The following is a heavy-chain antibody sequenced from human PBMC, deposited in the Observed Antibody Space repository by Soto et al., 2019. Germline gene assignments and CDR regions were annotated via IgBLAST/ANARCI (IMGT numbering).Heavy chain of an antibody. CDR2: IDYSGST. Sequence: QVQLQESGPGLVKPSQTLSLTCTVSGGSISGGDYSWSWISQPPGKGLEWMGYIDYSGSTYYNPSLKSLITISVDTPKNQFSLKLSSVTAADTAVYYCATGGSGKIWRENYFEYWGQGTLVTVSS. CDR3: ATGGSGKIWRENYFEY. CDR1: GGSISGGDYS. V-gene: IGHV4-30-4*01. J-gene: IGHJ4*02. D-gene: IGHD3-10*01.